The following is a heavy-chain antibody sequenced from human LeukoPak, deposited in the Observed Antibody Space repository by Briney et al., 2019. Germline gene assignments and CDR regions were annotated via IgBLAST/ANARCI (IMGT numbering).Heavy chain of an antibody. CDR2: IYYSGST. J-gene: IGHJ6*03. V-gene: IGHV4-30-4*08. CDR1: GGSISSGDYY. CDR3: ARDTVVGSSGWATYYMDV. D-gene: IGHD6-19*01. Sequence: SETLSLTCTVSGGSISSGDYYWSWIRQPPGKGLEWIGYIYYSGSTYYNPSLKSRVTISVDTSKNQFSLKLSSVTAADTAVYYCARDTVVGSSGWATYYMDVWGKGTTVTVSS.